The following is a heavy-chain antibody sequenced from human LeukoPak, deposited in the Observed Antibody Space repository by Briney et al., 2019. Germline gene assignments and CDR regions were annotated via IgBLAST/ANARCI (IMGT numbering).Heavy chain of an antibody. CDR1: GYTFENYG. Sequence: GGSLKLSCKASGYTFENYGINWVRQAPGKGLEWVANIDPEGGNKYYGQTVRGRFTITRNNARNSVYLQMNSLGAEDTAVYYCARGNSNGECYYNWFDSWGRGPLVTVSS. CDR3: ARGNSNGECYYNWFDS. V-gene: IGHV3-7*03. J-gene: IGHJ5*01. D-gene: IGHD3-22*01. CDR2: IDPEGGNK.